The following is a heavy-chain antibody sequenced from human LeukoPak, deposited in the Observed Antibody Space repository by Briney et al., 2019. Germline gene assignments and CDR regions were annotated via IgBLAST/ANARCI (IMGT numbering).Heavy chain of an antibody. J-gene: IGHJ4*02. CDR3: ARLSSAAGPPFVY. Sequence: PSETLSLTCTVTGASISSYYWSWIRQPPGKGLEWIGYIYYSGSTNYNPSLKSRVTISVDTSKNQFSLKLSSVTAADTAVYYCARLSSAAGPPFVYWGQGTLVTVSS. V-gene: IGHV4-59*01. D-gene: IGHD6-13*01. CDR1: GASISSYY. CDR2: IYYSGST.